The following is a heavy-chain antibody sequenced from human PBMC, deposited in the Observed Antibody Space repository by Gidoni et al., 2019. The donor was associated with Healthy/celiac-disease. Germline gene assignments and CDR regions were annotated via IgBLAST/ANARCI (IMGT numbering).Heavy chain of an antibody. CDR2: IYYSGIT. Sequence: QVQLPQSRPGLATPSQHLSLTCTLSVGSISSCGYYWSWIRQHPGEGLEWIGYIYYSGITYYNPSLKSRVTISVDTSKNQSSLKLSSVTAADTAVYYCAIQVRGVITLDYCGQVTLVTVSS. D-gene: IGHD3-10*01. V-gene: IGHV4-31*03. J-gene: IGHJ4*02. CDR1: VGSISSCGYY. CDR3: AIQVRGVITLDY.